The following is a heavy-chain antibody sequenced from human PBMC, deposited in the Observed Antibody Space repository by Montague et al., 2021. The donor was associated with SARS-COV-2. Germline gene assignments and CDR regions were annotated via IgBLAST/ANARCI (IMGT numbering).Heavy chain of an antibody. CDR3: AHRRGLLLSDAFDI. J-gene: IGHJ3*02. CDR1: GFSLSTSGVG. D-gene: IGHD1-26*01. V-gene: IGHV2-5*02. CDR2: IYWDDDK. Sequence: PALGKPTQTLTLTCTFSGFSLSTSGVGVGWIRQPPGKALEWLALIYWDDDKRYSPSLKSRLTITKGTSKNQVVLTMTNMDPVDTATYYCAHRRGLLLSDAFDIWGQGTMVTVSS.